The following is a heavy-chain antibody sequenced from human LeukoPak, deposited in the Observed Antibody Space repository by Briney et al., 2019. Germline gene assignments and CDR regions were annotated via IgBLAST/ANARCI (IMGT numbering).Heavy chain of an antibody. J-gene: IGHJ5*02. D-gene: IGHD6-13*01. CDR1: GYTFTGYY. V-gene: IGHV1-2*02. Sequence: ASVKVSCKASGYTFTGYYMHWVRQAPGQGLEWMGWINPNSGGTNYAQKFQDRVTMTRDTSISTACMELSRLRSDDTAVYYCARDHRAAAPQYNWFDPWGQGTLVTVSS. CDR2: INPNSGGT. CDR3: ARDHRAAAPQYNWFDP.